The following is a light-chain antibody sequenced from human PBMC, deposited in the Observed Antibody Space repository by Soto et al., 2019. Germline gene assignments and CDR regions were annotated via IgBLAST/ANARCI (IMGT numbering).Light chain of an antibody. CDR1: QSISSY. CDR2: GAS. Sequence: DIQMTQSPSTLSGSVGDRVTITCRASQSISSYLYWYQQKPGKAPKLLIYGASSLHSGVPSRFGGSGSGTDFTLTISSLQPEDFATYFCQQSYSNPRTFGQGTKVDIK. CDR3: QQSYSNPRT. J-gene: IGKJ1*01. V-gene: IGKV1-39*01.